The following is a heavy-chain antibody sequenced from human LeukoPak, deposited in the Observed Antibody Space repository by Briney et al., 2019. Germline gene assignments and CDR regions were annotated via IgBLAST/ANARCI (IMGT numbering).Heavy chain of an antibody. J-gene: IGHJ4*02. Sequence: GGSLRLSCAASGFTFGSYAMSWVRQAPGKGLEWVSSISSSSSYIYYADSVKGRFTISRDNAKNSLYLQMNSLRAEDTAVYYCARKRHSSGWYYFDYWGQGTLVTVSS. CDR2: ISSSSSYI. CDR1: GFTFGSYA. D-gene: IGHD6-19*01. CDR3: ARKRHSSGWYYFDY. V-gene: IGHV3-21*01.